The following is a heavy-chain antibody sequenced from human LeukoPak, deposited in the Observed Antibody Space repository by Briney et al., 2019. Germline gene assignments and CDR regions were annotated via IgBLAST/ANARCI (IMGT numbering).Heavy chain of an antibody. D-gene: IGHD1/OR15-1a*01. CDR1: GGSVSSGSYY. Sequence: SETLSLTCTVSGGSVSSGSYYWSWIRQHPGKGLEWIGYIYYSGSTYYNPSLKSRVTISVDTSKNQFSLKLSSVTAADTAVYYCARGPSYNWNNFDPWGQGTLVTVSS. V-gene: IGHV4-31*03. CDR3: ARGPSYNWNNFDP. J-gene: IGHJ5*02. CDR2: IYYSGST.